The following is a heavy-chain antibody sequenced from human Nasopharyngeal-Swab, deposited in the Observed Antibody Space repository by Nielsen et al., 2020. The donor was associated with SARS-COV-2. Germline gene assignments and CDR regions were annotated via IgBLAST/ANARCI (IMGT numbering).Heavy chain of an antibody. J-gene: IGHJ3*01. CDR1: GFTFSSYA. Sequence: GESLKISCAASGFTFSSYAMSWVRQAPGKGLEWVSAISGSGGSTYYADSVKGRFTISRDNSKNTLYLQMNSLRAEDTAVYYCATRGYSGYDSAWGQGTMVTVSS. V-gene: IGHV3-23*01. CDR2: ISGSGGST. D-gene: IGHD5-12*01. CDR3: ATRGYSGYDSA.